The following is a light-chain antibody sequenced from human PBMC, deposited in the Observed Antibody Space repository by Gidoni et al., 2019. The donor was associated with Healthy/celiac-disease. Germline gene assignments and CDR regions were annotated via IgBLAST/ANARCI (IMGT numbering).Light chain of an antibody. V-gene: IGKV3-11*01. CDR2: DAS. J-gene: IGKJ4*01. CDR3: QQRSNWRLT. CDR1: QSVSSY. Sequence: DIVLTQSPATLSLSPGERATLSCRASQSVSSYLAWYQQKPGQAPRLLIYDASNRATGIPARFSGSGSGTDFTLTISSLAPEDFAVYYCQQRSNWRLTFXGXTKVEIK.